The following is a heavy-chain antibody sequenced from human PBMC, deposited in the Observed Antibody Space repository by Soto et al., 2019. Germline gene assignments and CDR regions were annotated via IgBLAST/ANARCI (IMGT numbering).Heavy chain of an antibody. CDR2: INAGNGNT. D-gene: IGHD5-18*01. CDR3: AGVGVGVDTARDGTSIDY. J-gene: IGHJ4*02. CDR1: GYTFTSYA. V-gene: IGHV1-3*01. Sequence: ASVKVSCKASGYTFTSYAMHWVRQAPGQRLEWMGWINAGNGNTKYSQKFQGRVTITRDTSASTAYMELSSLRSEDTAVYYCAGVGVGVDTARDGTSIDYWGQGTLVTVSS.